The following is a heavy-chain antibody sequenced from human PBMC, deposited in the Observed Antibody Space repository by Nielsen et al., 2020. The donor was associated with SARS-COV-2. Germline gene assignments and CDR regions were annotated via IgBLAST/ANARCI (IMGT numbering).Heavy chain of an antibody. CDR1: GGSISSYY. V-gene: IGHV4-59*01. D-gene: IGHD3-9*01. J-gene: IGHJ6*02. CDR3: ARDRRDLVPDYYLDQSFYGLDV. Sequence: SETLSLTCTVSGGSISSYYWSWIRQPPGKGLEWIGYIYYSGSTNYNPSLKSRVTISVDTSKNQFSLKLSSVTAADTAVYYCARDRRDLVPDYYLDQSFYGLDVWGQGTTVPSP. CDR2: IYYSGST.